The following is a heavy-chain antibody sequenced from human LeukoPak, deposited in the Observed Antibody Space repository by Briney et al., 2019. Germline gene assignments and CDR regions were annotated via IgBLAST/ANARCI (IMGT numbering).Heavy chain of an antibody. CDR2: INPNSGVT. V-gene: IGHV1-2*06. D-gene: IGHD4-17*01. CDR1: GYTFTGYY. Sequence: RASVKVSCKASGYTFTGYYMHWVRQAPGQGLEWMGRINPNSGVTIYAQKFQGRVTLTRDTSITTAYMELSSLRSDDTAVYYCARTDGVDYWGQGTLVTVSS. J-gene: IGHJ4*02. CDR3: ARTDGVDY.